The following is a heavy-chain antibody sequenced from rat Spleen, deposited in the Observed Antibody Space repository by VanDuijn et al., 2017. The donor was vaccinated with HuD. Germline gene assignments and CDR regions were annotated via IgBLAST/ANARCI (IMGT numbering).Heavy chain of an antibody. J-gene: IGHJ4*01. CDR2: ISYDGSST. CDR3: TRGYYSGYVMDA. Sequence: EVQLVESGGGLVQPERSLKLSCAASGFTFSNYDMAWVRQAPTKGLEWVASISYDGSSTYYRDSVKGRFTISRDNAKSTLYLQMDSLRSEDTATYYCTRGYYSGYVMDAWGQGASVTVSS. V-gene: IGHV5S23*01. D-gene: IGHD1-1*01. CDR1: GFTFSNYD.